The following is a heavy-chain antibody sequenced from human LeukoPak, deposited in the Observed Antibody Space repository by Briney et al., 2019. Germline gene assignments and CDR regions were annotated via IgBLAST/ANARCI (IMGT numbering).Heavy chain of an antibody. CDR1: GGSISSSSYY. CDR3: ARVYGYCSGGSCYGNWFDP. J-gene: IGHJ5*02. CDR2: IYYSGST. D-gene: IGHD2-15*01. V-gene: IGHV4-39*07. Sequence: SETLSLTCTVSGGSISSSSYYWGWIRQPPGKGLEWIGSIYYSGSTYYNPSLKSRVTMSVDTSKNQFSLKLSSVTAADTAVYYCARVYGYCSGGSCYGNWFDPWGQGTLVTVSS.